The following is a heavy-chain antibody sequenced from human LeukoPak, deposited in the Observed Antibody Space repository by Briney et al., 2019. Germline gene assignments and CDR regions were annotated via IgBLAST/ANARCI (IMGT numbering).Heavy chain of an antibody. CDR3: AKTISSGGWNSGFDY. V-gene: IGHV3-23*01. CDR2: ICGSGGRT. CDR1: GFTFSIHA. J-gene: IGHJ4*02. D-gene: IGHD1-7*01. Sequence: GGSLRLSCAASGFTFSIHAMSWVGQAPGKGLEWFSAICGSGGRTYYADSVKGRFTISRVNSKNMPDLQMYSLRAEGTAVYYCAKTISSGGWNSGFDYWGQGTLVTVSS.